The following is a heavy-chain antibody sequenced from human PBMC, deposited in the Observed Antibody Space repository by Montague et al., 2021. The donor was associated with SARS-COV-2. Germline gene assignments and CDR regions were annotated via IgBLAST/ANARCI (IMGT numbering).Heavy chain of an antibody. CDR1: GGSISSSSYY. CDR3: ARLPTSYYYDSKAAPATPDAFDI. CDR2: IYYSGST. V-gene: IGHV4-39*01. Sequence: SETLSLTCTVSGGSISSSSYYWGWIRLPPGKGLEWIGSIYYSGSTYYNPSLKSRVTISVDTSKNQFSLKLSSVTAADTAVYYCARLPTSYYYDSKAAPATPDAFDIWGQGTMVTVSS. D-gene: IGHD3-22*01. J-gene: IGHJ3*02.